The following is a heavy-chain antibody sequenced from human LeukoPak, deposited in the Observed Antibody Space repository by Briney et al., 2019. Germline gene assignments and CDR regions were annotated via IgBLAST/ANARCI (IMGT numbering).Heavy chain of an antibody. D-gene: IGHD3-22*01. CDR2: INPSGGST. J-gene: IGHJ3*02. Sequence: ASVKVSCKASGYTFTSYYMHWVRQAPGQGLEWMGIINPSGGSTSYAQKFQGRVTMTRDTSISTAYMELSRLRSDDTAVYYCARDVSEYYYDSRGDAFDIWGQGTMVTVSS. CDR3: ARDVSEYYYDSRGDAFDI. CDR1: GYTFTSYY. V-gene: IGHV1-46*01.